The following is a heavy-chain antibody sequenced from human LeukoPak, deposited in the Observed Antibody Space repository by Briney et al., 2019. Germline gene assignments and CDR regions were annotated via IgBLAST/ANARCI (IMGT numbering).Heavy chain of an antibody. CDR2: IKQDGSEK. CDR3: ARGGTLRFLEWLFEDC. CDR1: GFTFSSYW. Sequence: PGGSLRLSCAASGFTFSSYWMSWVRQAPGKGLEWVANIKQDGSEKYYVDSVKGRFTISRDNAKNSLYLQMNSLRAEDTAVYYCARGGTLRFLEWLFEDCWGQGTLVTVSS. D-gene: IGHD3-3*01. V-gene: IGHV3-7*03. J-gene: IGHJ4*02.